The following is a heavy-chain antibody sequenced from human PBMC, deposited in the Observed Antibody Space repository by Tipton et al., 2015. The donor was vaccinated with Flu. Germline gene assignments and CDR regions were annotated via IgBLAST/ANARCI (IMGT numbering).Heavy chain of an antibody. J-gene: IGHJ6*02. CDR2: IYYSGCT. D-gene: IGHD3-9*01. V-gene: IGHV4-31*03. Sequence: TLSLTCTVSGGSISSGGYYWSWIRQHPGKGLEWIGYIYYSGCTYYNPSLKSRVTISVDTSKNQFSLKLSSVTAADTAVYYCAKIFTGFHPVDVWGQGTTVTVSS. CDR3: AKIFTGFHPVDV. CDR1: GGSISSGGYY.